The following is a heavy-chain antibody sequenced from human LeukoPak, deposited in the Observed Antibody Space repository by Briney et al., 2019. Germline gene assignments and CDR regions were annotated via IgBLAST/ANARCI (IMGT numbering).Heavy chain of an antibody. CDR3: VRHIAMGSPLYD. J-gene: IGHJ4*02. CDR1: GASISSSYY. V-gene: IGHV4-39*01. CDR2: IYFRGGT. Sequence: SETLSLTCTVSGASISSSYYWGWIRQSPGKGLGWIASIYFRGGTYYNPSLKSRVTISVDATKNVCSLKLTSVAAAETAVYYCVRHIAMGSPLYDWGQGTLVTVSA. D-gene: IGHD6-13*01.